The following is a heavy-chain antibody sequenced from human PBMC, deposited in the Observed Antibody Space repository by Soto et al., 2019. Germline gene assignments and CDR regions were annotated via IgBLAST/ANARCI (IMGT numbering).Heavy chain of an antibody. V-gene: IGHV3-49*03. CDR3: TRHVQVATVGRY. Sequence: EVQLVESGGGFVQPGRSLRLSCTASGFTLGDYAMSWFRQAPGKGLEWVGLIRSKAFRGATEYAASVKGRFTISRDDSKNPAYLQMISVTTAYTGVYSCTRHVQVATVGRYWGQGTLVTVSS. D-gene: IGHD5-12*01. J-gene: IGHJ4*02. CDR1: GFTLGDYA. CDR2: IRSKAFRGAT.